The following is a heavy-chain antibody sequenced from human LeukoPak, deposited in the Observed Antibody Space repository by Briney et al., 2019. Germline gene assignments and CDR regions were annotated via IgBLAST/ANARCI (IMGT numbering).Heavy chain of an antibody. Sequence: SQTLSLTCNVSGGSISSGGYYWSWIRQPPGKGLEWIGYIYHSGTTYYNPSLKSRVTISVDTSKNQFSLKLGSVTAADTAVYYCARRDAARYFDYWGQGTLVTVSS. J-gene: IGHJ4*02. D-gene: IGHD6-6*01. CDR2: IYHSGTT. V-gene: IGHV4-30-2*03. CDR1: GGSISSGGYY. CDR3: ARRDAARYFDY.